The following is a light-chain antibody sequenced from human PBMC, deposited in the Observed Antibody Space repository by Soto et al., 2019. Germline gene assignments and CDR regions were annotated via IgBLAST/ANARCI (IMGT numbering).Light chain of an antibody. CDR1: SSNIGSNT. CDR3: AAWDDSPSGVV. CDR2: SNN. J-gene: IGLJ2*01. Sequence: QPVLTQPPSASGTPGQRVTISCSGSSSNIGSNTVNWYQQLPGTAPKLLIYSNNQRPSGVPDRFSGSKSGTSASLAISGLQSEDEADYYCAAWDDSPSGVVFGGGTKVTVL. V-gene: IGLV1-44*01.